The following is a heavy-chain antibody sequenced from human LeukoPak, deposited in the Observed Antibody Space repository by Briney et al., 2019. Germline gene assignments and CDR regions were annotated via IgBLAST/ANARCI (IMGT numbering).Heavy chain of an antibody. V-gene: IGHV4-34*01. CDR1: GGSISSYY. Sequence: KPSETLSLTCTVSGGSISSYYWSRIRQPPGKGLEWIGEINHSGSTNYNPSLKSRVTISVDTSKNQFSLKLSSVTAADTAVYYCARGPTSGIAVAGYYYYYGMDAWGQGTTVTVSS. D-gene: IGHD6-19*01. CDR3: ARGPTSGIAVAGYYYYYGMDA. J-gene: IGHJ6*02. CDR2: INHSGST.